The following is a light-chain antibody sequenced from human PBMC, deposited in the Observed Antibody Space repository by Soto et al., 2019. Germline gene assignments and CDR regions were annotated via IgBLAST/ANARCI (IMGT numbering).Light chain of an antibody. CDR2: EVS. Sequence: QSALTQPASVSGSPGQSITISCTGTSSDVGGYNHVSWYQQHPGKAPKLVIYEVSNRPSGVSNRFSGSKSGNTASLTISGLQAEDEADYYCTSYRSSSTRFGGGTKVTVL. CDR1: SSDVGGYNH. V-gene: IGLV2-14*01. CDR3: TSYRSSSTR. J-gene: IGLJ2*01.